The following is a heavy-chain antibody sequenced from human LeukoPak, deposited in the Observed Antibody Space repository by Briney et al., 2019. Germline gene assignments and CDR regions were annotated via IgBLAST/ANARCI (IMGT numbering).Heavy chain of an antibody. V-gene: IGHV3-48*03. J-gene: IGHJ3*02. CDR1: GFTFSSYE. D-gene: IGHD4-23*01. CDR3: AREPNYGGNSGDAFDI. CDR2: ISSSGSTI. Sequence: PGGSLRLSCAASGFTFSSYEMNWVRQAPGKGLEWVSYISSSGSTIYYADSVKGRYTISRDNAKNSLYLQMNSLRAEDAAVYYCAREPNYGGNSGDAFDIWGQGTMVTVSS.